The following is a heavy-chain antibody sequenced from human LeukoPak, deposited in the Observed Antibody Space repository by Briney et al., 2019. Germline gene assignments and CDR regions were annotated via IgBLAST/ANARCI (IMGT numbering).Heavy chain of an antibody. CDR1: GGSISSGGYS. CDR3: ARGPNYYGSSGQMGYFDY. V-gene: IGHV4-30-2*01. CDR2: INHSGST. D-gene: IGHD3-22*01. J-gene: IGHJ4*02. Sequence: TASETLSLTCAVSGGSISSGGYSWSWIRQPPGKGLEWIGEINHSGSTNYNPSLKSRVTISVDTSKNQFSLKLSSVTAADTAVYYCARGPNYYGSSGQMGYFDYWGQGTLVTVSS.